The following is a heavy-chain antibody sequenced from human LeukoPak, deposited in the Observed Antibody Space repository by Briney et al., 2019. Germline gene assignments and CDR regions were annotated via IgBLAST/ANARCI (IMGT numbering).Heavy chain of an antibody. D-gene: IGHD4-17*01. CDR3: ARVPRDYGAEIDYYYMDV. CDR2: IYYSGST. J-gene: IGHJ6*03. CDR1: GGFISSYY. V-gene: IGHV4-59*01. Sequence: SETLSLTCTVSGGFISSYYWSWIRQPPGKGLDWVGYIYYSGSTNYNPSLKSRVTISVDTSKNQFSLKLSSVTAADTAVYYCARVPRDYGAEIDYYYMDVWGKGTTVTISS.